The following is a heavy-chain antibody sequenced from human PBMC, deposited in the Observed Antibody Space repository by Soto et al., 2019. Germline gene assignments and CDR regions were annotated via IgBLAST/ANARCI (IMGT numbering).Heavy chain of an antibody. Sequence: PGGALRVSCAASVFTFSSYGMHWVRQAPGKGLEWVAVIWYDGSNKYYADSVKGRFTISRDNSKNTLYLQMNSLRAEDTAVYYCAREIDCSSTSCYFYGMDVWGQGTTVTVSS. CDR3: AREIDCSSTSCYFYGMDV. CDR2: IWYDGSNK. CDR1: VFTFSSYG. J-gene: IGHJ6*02. D-gene: IGHD2-2*01. V-gene: IGHV3-33*01.